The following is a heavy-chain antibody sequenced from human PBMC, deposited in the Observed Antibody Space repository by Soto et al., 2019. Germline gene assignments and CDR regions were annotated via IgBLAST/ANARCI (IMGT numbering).Heavy chain of an antibody. Sequence: QVQLVQSGAEVKKPGSSVKVSCKASGGTSRSLSITWVRQAPGQGLEWMGGITPLFGIPNYPQKFQGRLTITADKSTCTAYLELSSLRSEDTAVYYCARDTHSAGGWFDTWGRGTLVNVSS. CDR3: ARDTHSAGGWFDT. D-gene: IGHD2-15*01. J-gene: IGHJ5*02. V-gene: IGHV1-69*17. CDR2: ITPLFGIP. CDR1: GGTSRSLS.